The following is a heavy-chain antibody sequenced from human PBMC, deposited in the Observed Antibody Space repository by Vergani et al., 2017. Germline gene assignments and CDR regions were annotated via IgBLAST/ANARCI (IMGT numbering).Heavy chain of an antibody. CDR2: FDPEDGET. CDR1: GYTLTELS. J-gene: IGHJ6*02. CDR3: ATEADSSSSDGYYYYYGMDV. V-gene: IGHV1-24*01. D-gene: IGHD6-6*01. Sequence: QVQLVQSGAEVKKPGASVKVSCKVSGYTLTELSMHWVRQAPGKGLEWMGGFDPEDGETIYEQKFQGRVTMTEDTSTDTAYMELSSLRSEDTAVYYCATEADSSSSDGYYYYYGMDVWGQGTTVTVSS.